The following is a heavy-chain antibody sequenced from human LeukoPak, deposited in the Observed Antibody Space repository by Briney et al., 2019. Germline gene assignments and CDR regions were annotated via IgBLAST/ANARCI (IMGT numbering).Heavy chain of an antibody. V-gene: IGHV3-23*01. J-gene: IGHJ4*02. CDR2: ISGSGGST. D-gene: IGHD2-15*01. CDR1: GFTFSSYA. CDR3: AKTEDRDIVVVVAALVFDY. Sequence: GGSLRLSCAASGFTFSSYAMSWVRQAPGKGLEWVSAISGSGGSTYYADSVKGRFTISRDNSKNTLYLQMNSLRAEDTAVYYCAKTEDRDIVVVVAALVFDYRGQGTLVTVSS.